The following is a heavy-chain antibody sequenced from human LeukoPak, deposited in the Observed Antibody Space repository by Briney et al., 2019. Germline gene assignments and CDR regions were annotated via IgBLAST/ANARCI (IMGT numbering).Heavy chain of an antibody. CDR1: GASINSYY. V-gene: IGHV4-4*07. J-gene: IGHJ4*02. CDR2: SYISGST. Sequence: PSETLSLTCTVSGASINSYYWNWIRQPAGKGLEWTGRSYISGSTDYNPSLKSRVTVSVDTSQNQFSLKLTSVTAADTAVYYCARDQELGFWGQGTLVTVSS. D-gene: IGHD3-10*01. CDR3: ARDQELGF.